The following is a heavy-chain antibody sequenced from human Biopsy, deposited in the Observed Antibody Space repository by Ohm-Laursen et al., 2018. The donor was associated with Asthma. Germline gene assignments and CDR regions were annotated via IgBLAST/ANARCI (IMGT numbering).Heavy chain of an antibody. Sequence: GASVKVSCKTSGYTFNGAGITWVRQAPGQGLEWTGWISVYNGNTKVAQKLQDRVTMITDTSTSTAYMELRSLRSDDTAVYFCARAVDYSHYYGIDVWGQGTTVTVS. D-gene: IGHD3-10*01. CDR2: ISVYNGNT. CDR1: GYTFNGAG. J-gene: IGHJ6*02. V-gene: IGHV1-18*01. CDR3: ARAVDYSHYYGIDV.